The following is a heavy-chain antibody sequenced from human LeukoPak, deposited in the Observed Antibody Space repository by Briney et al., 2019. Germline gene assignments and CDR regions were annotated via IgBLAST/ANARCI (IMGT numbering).Heavy chain of an antibody. CDR1: GGSFSGYY. D-gene: IGHD2-2*01. Sequence: SETLSLTCAVYGGSFSGYYWSWIRQAPGKGLQWIGDISHSGSPNYNPSLKSRVNISVDTSKNQFSLKLRSVTAADTAVYYCARGPRVVPGNDGYYYMDVWGKGTTVTVSS. J-gene: IGHJ6*03. CDR2: ISHSGSP. V-gene: IGHV4-34*01. CDR3: ARGPRVVPGNDGYYYMDV.